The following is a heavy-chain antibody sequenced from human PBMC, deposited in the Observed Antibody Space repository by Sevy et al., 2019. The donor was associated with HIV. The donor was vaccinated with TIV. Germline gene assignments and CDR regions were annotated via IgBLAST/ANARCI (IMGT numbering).Heavy chain of an antibody. J-gene: IGHJ6*02. CDR1: GYTFSDSGYY. Sequence: ASVKVSCKASGYTFSDSGYYVHWVRQAPGQGLEWMGWINPKSGATNYAQKFQGRVTMTRETSVSTANMELNRLTSDDTAVYYCARESYDFWTGPVDYDYGMDVWGQGTTVTVSS. CDR2: INPKSGAT. CDR3: ARESYDFWTGPVDYDYGMDV. V-gene: IGHV1-2*02. D-gene: IGHD3-3*01.